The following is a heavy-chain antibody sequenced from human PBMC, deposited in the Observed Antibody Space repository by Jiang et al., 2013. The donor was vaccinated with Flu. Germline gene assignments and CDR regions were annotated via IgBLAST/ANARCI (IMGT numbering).Heavy chain of an antibody. Sequence: KGSGYSFTSYWIGWVRQMPGKAWSGWGSSILVTLIPDTARPSQGQVTISADKSISTAYLQWSSLKASDTAMYYCAGTYYYDSSDAFDIWGQGTMVTVSS. CDR1: GYSFTSYW. V-gene: IGHV5-51*01. CDR2: SILVTLIP. D-gene: IGHD3-22*01. J-gene: IGHJ3*02. CDR3: AGTYYYDSSDAFDI.